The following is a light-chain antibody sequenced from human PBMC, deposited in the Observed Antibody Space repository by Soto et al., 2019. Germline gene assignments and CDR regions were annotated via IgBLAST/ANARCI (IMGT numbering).Light chain of an antibody. CDR3: QHYGSSRNT. CDR2: GAS. CDR1: ESVTSSH. J-gene: IGKJ5*01. Sequence: EIVLTQSPDTLSLSPGERATLSCRASESVTSSHLAWYQQKPGQAPRLLIYGASSRATGIPDRFSASGSGTDFTLTISRLEPEDFAVYYCQHYGSSRNTFGQGTDWRLN. V-gene: IGKV3-20*01.